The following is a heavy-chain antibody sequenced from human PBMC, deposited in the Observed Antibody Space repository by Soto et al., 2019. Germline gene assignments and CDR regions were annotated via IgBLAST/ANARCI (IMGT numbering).Heavy chain of an antibody. Sequence: GASVKVSCKASGYTFTGYCIHWVRQAPGQGLEWVAWINPKSGGTSYAQKFQGRVTLTTDTSVNTAYMDLSGLESDDTAIYYCARAHPWAPKGWFDSWGPGTLVTVSS. J-gene: IGHJ5*01. V-gene: IGHV1-2*02. CDR2: INPKSGGT. D-gene: IGHD3-16*01. CDR3: ARAHPWAPKGWFDS. CDR1: GYTFTGYC.